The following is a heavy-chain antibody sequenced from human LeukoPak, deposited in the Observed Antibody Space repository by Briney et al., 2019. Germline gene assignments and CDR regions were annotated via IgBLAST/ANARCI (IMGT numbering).Heavy chain of an antibody. V-gene: IGHV1-46*01. CDR2: INTSGGST. Sequence: GASVKVSCKASGYTFTTYYLHWVRQAPGQGLEWMGIINTSGGSTFYAQKFQGRVTMTRDTSTSTVYMELSSLRSEDTAVYYCARGAPEYGEFLVYFDYWGQGTLVTVSS. D-gene: IGHD4-17*01. CDR3: ARGAPEYGEFLVYFDY. CDR1: GYTFTTYY. J-gene: IGHJ4*02.